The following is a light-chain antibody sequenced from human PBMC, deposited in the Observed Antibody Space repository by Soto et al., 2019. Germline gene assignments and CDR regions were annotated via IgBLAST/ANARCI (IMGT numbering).Light chain of an antibody. J-gene: IGLJ2*01. CDR2: EVS. V-gene: IGLV2-23*02. CDR3: CSYAGSTTSVE. CDR1: SSDVGSYNL. Sequence: QSALTQPASVSGSPGQSITISCTGTSSDVGSYNLVSWYQQHPGKAPKLMIYEVSQRPSGVSNRFSGSKSGNTASLTISGLQAEDEADYYCCSYAGSTTSVEFGGGTKVTVL.